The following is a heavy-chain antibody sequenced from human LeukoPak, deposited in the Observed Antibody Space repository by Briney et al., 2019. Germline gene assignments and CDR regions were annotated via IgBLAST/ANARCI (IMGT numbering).Heavy chain of an antibody. D-gene: IGHD3-22*01. V-gene: IGHV3-21*01. CDR3: ARGGIVVVDFDY. J-gene: IGHJ4*02. CDR1: GFTFSSYS. Sequence: GGSLRLSCAASGFTFSSYSMNWVRQAPGKGLEWVSSISSSSSYIYCADSVKGRFTISRDNAKNSLYLQMNSLRAEDTAVYYCARGGIVVVDFDYWSQGTLVTVSS. CDR2: ISSSSSYI.